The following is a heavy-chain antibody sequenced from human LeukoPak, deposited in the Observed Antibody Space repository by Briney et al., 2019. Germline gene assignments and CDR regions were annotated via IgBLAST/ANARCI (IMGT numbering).Heavy chain of an antibody. CDR3: ARATSGSYYFDY. CDR2: IIPIFGTA. V-gene: IGHV1-69*01. Sequence: RASVKVSCKASGGTFSSYAISWVRQAPGQGLEWMGGIIPIFGTANYAQKFQGRVTITADESTSTAYMELSSLRSEDTAVYYCARATSGSYYFDYWGQGTLVTVSS. J-gene: IGHJ4*02. D-gene: IGHD3-10*01. CDR1: GGTFSSYA.